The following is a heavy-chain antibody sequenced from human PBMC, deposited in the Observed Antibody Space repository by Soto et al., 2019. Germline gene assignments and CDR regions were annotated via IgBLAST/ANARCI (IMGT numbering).Heavy chain of an antibody. D-gene: IGHD2-2*01. CDR1: GFTFSSYG. Sequence: GGSLRLSCAASGFTFSSYGMHWVRQAPGKGLEWVAVISYDGSNKYYADSVKGRFTISRDNSKNTLYLQMNSLRAEDTAVYYCAKDYCSSTSCYGTTFDYWGQGTLVTVSS. CDR2: ISYDGSNK. J-gene: IGHJ4*02. CDR3: AKDYCSSTSCYGTTFDY. V-gene: IGHV3-30*18.